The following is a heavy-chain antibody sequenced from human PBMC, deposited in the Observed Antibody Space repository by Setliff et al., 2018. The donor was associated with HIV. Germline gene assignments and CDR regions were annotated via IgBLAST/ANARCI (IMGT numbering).Heavy chain of an antibody. CDR1: GGSISSHY. J-gene: IGHJ4*02. D-gene: IGHD3-3*01. V-gene: IGHV4-59*11. CDR3: TRPRVPYDFWSGPEV. CDR2: IYYSGST. Sequence: KPSETLSLTCTVSGGSISSHYWSWIRQPPGKGLEWIGYIYYSGSTNYNPSLKSRVTISVDTSKNQFSLKLSSVTAADTAVYYCTRPRVPYDFWSGPEVWGQGTLVTVPQ.